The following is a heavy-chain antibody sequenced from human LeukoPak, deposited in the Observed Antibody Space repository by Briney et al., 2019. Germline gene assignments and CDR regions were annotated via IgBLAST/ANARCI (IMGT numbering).Heavy chain of an antibody. CDR2: IYYSGST. Sequence: SETLSLTCTVSGGSISSYYWSWIRQPSGKGLEWIGYIYYSGSTNYNPSLKSRVTISVDTSKNQFSLKLSSVTAADTAVYYCARGIGYSSSWFDYWGQGTLVTVSS. CDR1: GGSISSYY. CDR3: ARGIGYSSSWFDY. J-gene: IGHJ4*02. D-gene: IGHD6-13*01. V-gene: IGHV4-59*01.